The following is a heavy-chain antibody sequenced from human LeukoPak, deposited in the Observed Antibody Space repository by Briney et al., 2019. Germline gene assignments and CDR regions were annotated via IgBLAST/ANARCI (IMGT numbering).Heavy chain of an antibody. CDR2: INHSGST. J-gene: IGHJ4*02. CDR3: ARDSENDFFFDGFNY. D-gene: IGHD3-3*01. CDR1: GGSFSGYY. Sequence: PSETLSLTCAVYGGSFSGYYWSWIRQPPGKGLEWIGEINHSGSTNYNPSLKGRVTISVDTSKNQFSLKLSSVTAADTAVYYCARDSENDFFFDGFNYWGQGTLVTVSS. V-gene: IGHV4-34*01.